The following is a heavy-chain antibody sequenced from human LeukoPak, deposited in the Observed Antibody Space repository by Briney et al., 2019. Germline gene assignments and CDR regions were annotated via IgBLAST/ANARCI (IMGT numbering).Heavy chain of an antibody. D-gene: IGHD6-13*01. J-gene: IGHJ4*02. CDR3: ASASTDPSSWSPHHY. CDR1: GYTFTGYY. CDR2: INPNSGGT. V-gene: IGHV1-2*02. Sequence: ASVKVSCKASGYTFTGYYMHWVRQAPGQGLEWMGWINPNSGGTNYAQKFQGRVTMTRDTSISTAYMELSRLRSDDTAVYYCASASTDPSSWSPHHYWGQGTLVTVSS.